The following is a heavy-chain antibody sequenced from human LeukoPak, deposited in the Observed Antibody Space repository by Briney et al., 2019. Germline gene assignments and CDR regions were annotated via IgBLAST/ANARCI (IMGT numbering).Heavy chain of an antibody. V-gene: IGHV3-23*01. D-gene: IGHD3-10*01. CDR2: ISGSGGST. CDR3: AKDYPPPGGFWELSGAFDI. Sequence: GGSLRLSCAASRFTFNNYAMSWVRQAPGKGLEWLSAISGSGGSTYYADSVRGRFTISRDNSKNTLYLQMNSLRGEDTAVYYCAKDYPPPGGFWELSGAFDIWGQGTMVTVSS. J-gene: IGHJ3*02. CDR1: RFTFNNYA.